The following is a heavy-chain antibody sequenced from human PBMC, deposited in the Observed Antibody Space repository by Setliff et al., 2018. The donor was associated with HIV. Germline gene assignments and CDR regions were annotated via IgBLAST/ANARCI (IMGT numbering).Heavy chain of an antibody. D-gene: IGHD3-9*01. CDR3: ARYRSKLDWFAP. V-gene: IGHV4-39*02. Sequence: SETLSLTCTVSGDSITSNDDYWGWIRQPPGKGLQWIGIVHYNGRAYYDPSLKSRVSISVDSSQTHFSLRLRSVTASDSAVYYCARYRSKLDWFAPWGKGTTVTVSS. CDR2: VHYNGRA. CDR1: GDSITSNDDY. J-gene: IGHJ6*04.